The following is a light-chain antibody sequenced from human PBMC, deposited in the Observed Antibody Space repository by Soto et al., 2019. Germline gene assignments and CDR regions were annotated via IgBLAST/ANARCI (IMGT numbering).Light chain of an antibody. V-gene: IGLV1-40*01. Sequence: QSVLTQPPSVSGAPGQRVTISCTGSSSNIGAGYDVHWYQQLPGTAPKLLIYGNSNRPSGVPDRFSGCKSGTSASLAITGLQAEDEADYYCQSYDSSLAWVFGGGTKVTVL. CDR1: SSNIGAGYD. CDR3: QSYDSSLAWV. J-gene: IGLJ3*02. CDR2: GNS.